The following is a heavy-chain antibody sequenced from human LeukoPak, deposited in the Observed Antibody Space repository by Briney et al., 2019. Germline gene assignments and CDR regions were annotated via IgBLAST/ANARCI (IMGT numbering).Heavy chain of an antibody. J-gene: IGHJ4*02. D-gene: IGHD1-20*01. CDR1: GFTFSSYG. V-gene: IGHV3-33*06. Sequence: PGGSLRLSCAASGFTFSSYGMHWVRQAPGKGLEWVAVIWYDGSNKYYADSVKGRFTISTDNSKNTLYLQMNSLRAEDTAVYYCAKSFLCNWNPFDYWGQGTLVTVSS. CDR2: IWYDGSNK. CDR3: AKSFLCNWNPFDY.